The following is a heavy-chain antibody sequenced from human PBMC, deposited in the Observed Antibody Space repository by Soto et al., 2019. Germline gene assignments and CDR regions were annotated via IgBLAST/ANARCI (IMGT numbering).Heavy chain of an antibody. Sequence: SETLSLTCTVSGGSITSYYWSWIRQPPGKGLEWIGYIYYSGTPSYNPSLKTRVTISVDTPKNQFSLKLTSVTAADTAVYYCARDLGFCSSTSCFPYFGPWGQGTLVTVSS. D-gene: IGHD2-2*01. V-gene: IGHV4-59*01. CDR3: ARDLGFCSSTSCFPYFGP. CDR1: GGSITSYY. CDR2: IYYSGTP. J-gene: IGHJ5*02.